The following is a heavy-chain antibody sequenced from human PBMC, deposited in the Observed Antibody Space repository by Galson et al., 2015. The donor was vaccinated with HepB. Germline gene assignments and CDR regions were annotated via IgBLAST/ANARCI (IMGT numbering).Heavy chain of an antibody. CDR2: ISCSRTNK. CDR3: ARDVYSSGWYGDYYYGMEV. V-gene: IGHV3-21*01. CDR1: GFTVSTYI. J-gene: IGHJ6*02. D-gene: IGHD6-19*01. Sequence: SLRLSCAASGFTVSTYIMNWVRQAPGKGLEWVASISCSRTNKYYADSVKGRFTISRDNAKNTLYLQMNSLRAEDTAVYYCARDVYSSGWYGDYYYGMEVWGQGTTVTVSS.